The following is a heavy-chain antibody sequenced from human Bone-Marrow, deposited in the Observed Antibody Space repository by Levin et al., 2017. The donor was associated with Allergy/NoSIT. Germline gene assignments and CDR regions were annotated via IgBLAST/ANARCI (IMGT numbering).Heavy chain of an antibody. J-gene: IGHJ6*02. D-gene: IGHD6-13*01. V-gene: IGHV1-18*01. CDR1: GYTFTSYG. CDR2: ISAYNGNT. Sequence: ASVKVSCKASGYTFTSYGISWVRQAPGQGLEWMGWISAYNGNTNYAQKLQGRVTMTTDTSTSTAYMELRSLRSDDTAVYYCARDQGQQLAFAIPHYYYGMDVWGQGTTVTVSS. CDR3: ARDQGQQLAFAIPHYYYGMDV.